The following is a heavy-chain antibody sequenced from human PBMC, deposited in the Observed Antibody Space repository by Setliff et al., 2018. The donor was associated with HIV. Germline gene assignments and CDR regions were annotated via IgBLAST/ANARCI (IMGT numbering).Heavy chain of an antibody. V-gene: IGHV1-69*08. CDR3: ARDAGYSGYVLDY. J-gene: IGHJ4*02. D-gene: IGHD5-12*01. CDR1: GGTFSNYP. Sequence: GASVKVSCKASGGTFSNYPISWVRQAPGQGLEWMGKISPALGTADYAQKFQGRVTITADQSTRTVYMELSSLRSEDTAVYYCARDAGYSGYVLDYWGQGTLVTVSS. CDR2: ISPALGTA.